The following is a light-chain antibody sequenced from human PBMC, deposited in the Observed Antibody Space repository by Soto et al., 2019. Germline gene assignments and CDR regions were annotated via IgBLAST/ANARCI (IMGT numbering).Light chain of an antibody. CDR2: GAS. J-gene: IGKJ2*01. CDR3: QQYGHSPPSYT. V-gene: IGKV3-20*01. CDR1: QSVSSSY. Sequence: EIVLTQSPGTLSLSPGERSTLSCRASQSVSSSYLAWYQQKPGQAPRLLIYGASSRATGIPDRSSGRGSGTDFTLTISRLEHEDFAVYYGQQYGHSPPSYTFGQGPKLEIK.